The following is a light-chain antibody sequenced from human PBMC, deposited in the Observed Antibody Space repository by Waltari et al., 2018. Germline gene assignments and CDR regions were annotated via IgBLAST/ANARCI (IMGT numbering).Light chain of an antibody. CDR1: NNDIGSYNY. CDR2: KVN. J-gene: IGLJ3*02. CDR3: SSYTTISSWV. V-gene: IGLV2-14*01. Sequence: QSALTQPASVSGSPGHSITISCTGTNNDIGSYNYVSWFPQYPGKAPQLLIYKVNKRPPGVSNRFSGSKSDNMASLTISGLQAEDEADYYCSSYTTISSWVFGGGTKVTVL.